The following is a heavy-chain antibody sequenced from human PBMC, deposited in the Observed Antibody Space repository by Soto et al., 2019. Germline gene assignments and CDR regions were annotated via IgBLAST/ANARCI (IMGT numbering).Heavy chain of an antibody. J-gene: IGHJ6*02. CDR2: ISVDDGDT. V-gene: IGHV1-18*04. D-gene: IGHD5-18*01. CDR3: ARDQVAKWAPGSAMINYYYGMDA. Sequence: ASVKVSCKASGYTFTSYGISWVRQAPGQGLEWMGWISVDDGDTNYAQNFQGRVTMSTDTSTSTAYMEMRSLRSDDTAVYYCARDQVAKWAPGSAMINYYYGMDAWGQGTTVTVSS. CDR1: GYTFTSYG.